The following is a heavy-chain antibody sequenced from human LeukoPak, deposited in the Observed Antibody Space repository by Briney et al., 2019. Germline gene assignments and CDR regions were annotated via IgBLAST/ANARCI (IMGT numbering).Heavy chain of an antibody. D-gene: IGHD1-7*01. CDR2: MNPNNART. J-gene: IGHJ6*03. Sequence: ASVKVSCEASGYTFINYDINRVRQATGQGLECVGWMNPNNARTGYAQKLQGRVTMTRNSSISTAYMELNTLTADDTAVYYCARGSWITGSTSYYYHMDVWGKGTTVTVSS. V-gene: IGHV1-8*01. CDR1: GYTFINYD. CDR3: ARGSWITGSTSYYYHMDV.